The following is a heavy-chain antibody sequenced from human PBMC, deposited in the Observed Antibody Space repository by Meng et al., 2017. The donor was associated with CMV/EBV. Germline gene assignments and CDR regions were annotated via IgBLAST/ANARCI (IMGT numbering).Heavy chain of an antibody. CDR1: GFTFSSYS. J-gene: IGHJ5*02. CDR3: ARDKRFQGWFDP. D-gene: IGHD5-24*01. CDR2: ISSSSSYI. V-gene: IGHV3-21*01. Sequence: GGFLRLSCAASGFTFSSYSMNWVRQAPGKGLEWVSSISSSSSYIYYADSVKGRFTISRDNAKNSLYLQMNSLRAEDTAVYYCARDKRFQGWFDPWGQGTLVTVSS.